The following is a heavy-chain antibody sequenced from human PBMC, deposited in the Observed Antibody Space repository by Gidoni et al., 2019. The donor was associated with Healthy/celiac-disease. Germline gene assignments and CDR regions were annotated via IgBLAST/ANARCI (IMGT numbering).Heavy chain of an antibody. V-gene: IGHV3-7*01. CDR1: AFTFSSYW. CDR3: ARETKYCSGGSCYYNFDY. J-gene: IGHJ4*02. CDR2: IKQDGSEK. D-gene: IGHD2-15*01. Sequence: EVQLVESGGGLVQPGGSRRPSCAASAFTFSSYWMSWVRQAPGKGLEWVANIKQDGSEKYYVDSVKGRFTISRDNAKNSLYLQMNSLRAEDTAVYYCARETKYCSGGSCYYNFDYWGQGTLVTVSS.